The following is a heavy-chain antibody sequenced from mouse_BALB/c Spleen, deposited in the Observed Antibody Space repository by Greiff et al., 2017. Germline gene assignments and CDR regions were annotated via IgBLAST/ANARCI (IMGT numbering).Heavy chain of an antibody. CDR1: GYAFTNYL. J-gene: IGHJ2*01. CDR2: INPGSGGT. Sequence: QVQLQQSGAELVRPGTSVKVSCKASGYAFTNYLIEWVKQRPGQGLEWIGVINPGSGGTNYNEKFKGKATLTADKSSSTAYMQLSSLTSDDSAVYFCARGHYGSSYFDYWGQGTTLTVSS. V-gene: IGHV1-54*01. CDR3: ARGHYGSSYFDY. D-gene: IGHD1-1*01.